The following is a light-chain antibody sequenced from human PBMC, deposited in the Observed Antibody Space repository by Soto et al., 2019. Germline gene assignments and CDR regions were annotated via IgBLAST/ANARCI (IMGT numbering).Light chain of an antibody. J-gene: IGKJ1*01. V-gene: IGKV3-20*01. Sequence: EVVLTQSPGTLSLSPGERVTLSCRASQSVSSSYLAWYQQKPGQAPRLLIYGASSRATGIPDRFSGSGSGTDFTLTISRLEPEDSAVYYCQQYGRSLWTFGQGTKVEIK. CDR1: QSVSSSY. CDR2: GAS. CDR3: QQYGRSLWT.